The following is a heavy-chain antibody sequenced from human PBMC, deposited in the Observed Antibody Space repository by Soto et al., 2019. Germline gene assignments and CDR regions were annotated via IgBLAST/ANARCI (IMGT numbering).Heavy chain of an antibody. V-gene: IGHV1-18*01. Sequence: QVQLVQSGAEVKKPGASVKVSCKASGYTFTNSGISWVRQAPGQGLEWMGWISTDNGNTNYAQQLQGRVSMTTDTSSRSAYIDLRRLSSGNWAVYYFARHQGITTLGVYSVYYYGMDVWGQETTVTVSS. J-gene: IGHJ6*02. CDR1: GYTFTNSG. D-gene: IGHD3-3*01. CDR3: ARHQGITTLGVYSVYYYGMDV. CDR2: ISTDNGNT.